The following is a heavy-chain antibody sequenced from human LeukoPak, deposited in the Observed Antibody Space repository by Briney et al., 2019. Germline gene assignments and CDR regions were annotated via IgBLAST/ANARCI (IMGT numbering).Heavy chain of an antibody. D-gene: IGHD5-18*01. CDR1: GGSISSSSYY. CDR3: ASGQLWFLGYYYGMDV. V-gene: IGHV4-61*01. J-gene: IGHJ6*02. Sequence: PSETLSLTCTVSGGSISSSSYYWSWIRQPPGKGLEWIGYIYYSGSTNYNPSLKSRVTISVDTSKNQFSLKLSSVTAADTAVYYCASGQLWFLGYYYGMDVWGQGTTVTVSS. CDR2: IYYSGST.